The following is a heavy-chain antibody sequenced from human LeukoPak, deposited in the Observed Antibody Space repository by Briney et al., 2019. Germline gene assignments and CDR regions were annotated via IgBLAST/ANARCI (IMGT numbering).Heavy chain of an antibody. J-gene: IGHJ3*02. V-gene: IGHV1-18*01. CDR3: ARCGGTSCFGYAFDI. Sequence: VAPVKVSCKASGYTFTSYGISWVRQAPGQGLEWMGWISAYIGNTNYAQKLQGRVTMTTDTSTSTAYMELRSLRSDDTAVYYCARCGGTSCFGYAFDIWGQGTMVTVSS. CDR1: GYTFTSYG. D-gene: IGHD2-2*01. CDR2: ISAYIGNT.